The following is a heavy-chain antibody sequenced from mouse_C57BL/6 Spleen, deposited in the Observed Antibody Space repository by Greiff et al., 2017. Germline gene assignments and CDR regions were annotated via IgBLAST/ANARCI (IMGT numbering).Heavy chain of an antibody. CDR2: ISDGGSYT. D-gene: IGHD1-3*01. CDR1: GFTFSSYA. CDR3: ARGSGTEGFAY. Sequence: EVKLVESGGGLVKPGGSLKLSCAASGFTFSSYAMSWVRQTPEKRLEWVAIISDGGSYTYYPDNVKGRFTISRDNAKNNLYLQMSHLKSEDTAMYYCARGSGTEGFAYWGQGTLVTVSA. J-gene: IGHJ3*01. V-gene: IGHV5-4*03.